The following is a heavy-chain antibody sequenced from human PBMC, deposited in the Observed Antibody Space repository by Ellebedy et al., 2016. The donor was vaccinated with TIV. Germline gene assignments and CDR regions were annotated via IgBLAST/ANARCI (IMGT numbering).Heavy chain of an antibody. J-gene: IGHJ4*02. CDR2: IRSKSYSGTT. D-gene: IGHD2-21*01. CDR1: GFTFRDYG. Sequence: PGGSLRLSCTASGFTFRDYGVGWFRQAPGTGLEWVSFIRSKSYSGTTDYAASVKGRFSIWRNDSKSIAYLQLNSLQTEDTDTYFCARARRQAILRVTYHFDFWGKGILVTVSS. CDR3: ARARRQAILRVTYHFDF. V-gene: IGHV3-49*03.